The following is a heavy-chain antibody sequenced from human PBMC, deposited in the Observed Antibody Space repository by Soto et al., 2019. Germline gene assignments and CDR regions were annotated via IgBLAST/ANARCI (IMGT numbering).Heavy chain of an antibody. V-gene: IGHV3-66*01. CDR2: IYSGGST. CDR3: ASIRSSFYYYYYYMDV. Sequence: PGGSLRLSCAASGFTVSSNYMSWVRQAPGKGLEWVSVIYSGGSTYYADSVKGRFTISRDNSKNTLYLQMNSLRAEDTAVYYCASIRSSFYYYYYYMDVWGKGTTVTVSS. CDR1: GFTVSSNY. J-gene: IGHJ6*03.